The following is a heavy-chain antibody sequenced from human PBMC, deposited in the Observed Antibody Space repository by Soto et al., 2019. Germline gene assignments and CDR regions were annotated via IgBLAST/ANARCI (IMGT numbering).Heavy chain of an antibody. D-gene: IGHD4-17*01. CDR2: INHSGST. V-gene: IGHV4-34*01. Sequence: SETLSLTCAVYGGSFSGYYWSWIRQPPGKGLEWIGEINHSGSTNYNPSLKSRVTISVDTSKNQFSLKLSSVTAADTAVYYCARGATVTNFDYWGQGTLVTVSS. CDR1: GGSFSGYY. J-gene: IGHJ4*02. CDR3: ARGATVTNFDY.